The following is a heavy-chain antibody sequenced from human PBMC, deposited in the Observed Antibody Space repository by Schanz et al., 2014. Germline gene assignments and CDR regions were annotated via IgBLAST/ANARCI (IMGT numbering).Heavy chain of an antibody. J-gene: IGHJ3*02. Sequence: EVQLLESGGGLVQPGGSLRLSCAASRFTFSSYAMSWVRQAPGKGLEWVSAISSSGSTYYADSVKGRFTISRDNSKNTLYLQMNSLIAEDTAVYYCAKCIGWYGRCAFDIWGQGTMVTVSS. CDR1: RFTFSSYA. CDR2: ISSSGST. D-gene: IGHD6-19*01. V-gene: IGHV3-23*01. CDR3: AKCIGWYGRCAFDI.